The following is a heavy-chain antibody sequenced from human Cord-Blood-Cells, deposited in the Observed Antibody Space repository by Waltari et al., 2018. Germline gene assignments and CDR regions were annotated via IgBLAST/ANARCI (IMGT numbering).Heavy chain of an antibody. D-gene: IGHD3-10*01. CDR2: INHSGST. CDR1: GGSFSGYY. V-gene: IGHV4-34*01. J-gene: IGHJ4*02. CDR3: ARSPTEVQGVHDY. Sequence: QVQLQQWGAGLLKPSETLSLTCAVYGGSFSGYYRRWMRQPPGKGLEWIGEINHSGSTNYNPSLKSRVTISVDTSKNQFSLKLSSVTAADTAVYYCARSPTEVQGVHDYWGQGTLVTVSS.